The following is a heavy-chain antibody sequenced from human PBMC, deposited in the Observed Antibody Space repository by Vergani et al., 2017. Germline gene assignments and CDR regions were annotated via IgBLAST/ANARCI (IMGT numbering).Heavy chain of an antibody. V-gene: IGHV3-11*01. Sequence: QVQLVESGGGLVKPGGSLRLSCAASGFTFSDYYMSWIRQAPGRGLEWVSYISGSGSTIYYADSVKGRFTISRANAKNSLYLQMNSLRAEDAAVYYCASFVTTPNFDYWGQGTLVAVSS. J-gene: IGHJ4*02. CDR1: GFTFSDYY. CDR2: ISGSGSTI. D-gene: IGHD4-11*01. CDR3: ASFVTTPNFDY.